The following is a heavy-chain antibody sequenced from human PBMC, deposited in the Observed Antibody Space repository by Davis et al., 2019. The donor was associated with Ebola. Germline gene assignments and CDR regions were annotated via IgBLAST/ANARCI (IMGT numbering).Heavy chain of an antibody. CDR2: INAGNGNT. V-gene: IGHV1-3*01. Sequence: ASVKVSCKASGYTFTSYGISWVRQAPGQRLEWMGWINAGNGNTKYSQKFQGRVTITRDTSASTAYMELSSLRSEDTAVYYCARSSWLRLGGDYYYYGMDVWGQGTTVTVSS. CDR3: ARSSWLRLGGDYYYYGMDV. J-gene: IGHJ6*02. CDR1: GYTFTSYG. D-gene: IGHD5-12*01.